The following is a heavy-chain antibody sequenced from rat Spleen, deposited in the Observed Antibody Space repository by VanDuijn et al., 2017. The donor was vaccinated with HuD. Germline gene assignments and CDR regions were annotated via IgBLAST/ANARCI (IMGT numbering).Heavy chain of an antibody. J-gene: IGHJ2*01. Sequence: QVQLKESGPGVVQPSQTLSLTCTVSGFSLPSYHVSWVRQPPGKSLVWMGTIWAGGGTNYNSAVKSRLSISRDTSKSQVFLKMNSLQTEDIATYYCARESPSNWEGYYFDYWGQGVMVTVSS. CDR3: ARESPSNWEGYYFDY. CDR1: GFSLPSYH. D-gene: IGHD5-1*01. V-gene: IGHV2-15*01. CDR2: IWAGGGT.